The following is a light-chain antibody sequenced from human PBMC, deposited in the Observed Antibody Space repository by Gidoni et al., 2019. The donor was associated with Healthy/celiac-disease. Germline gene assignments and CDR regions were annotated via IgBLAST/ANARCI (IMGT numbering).Light chain of an antibody. Sequence: QSALTQPASVSGSSGPSITISCTGTSSDVGSYNLVSWYQQHPGKAPKLMIYEGSKRPSGVSNRFSGSKSGNTASLTISGLQAEDEADYYCCSYAGSSTLVFGGGTKLTVL. V-gene: IGLV2-23*01. CDR1: SSDVGSYNL. CDR2: EGS. J-gene: IGLJ2*01. CDR3: CSYAGSSTLV.